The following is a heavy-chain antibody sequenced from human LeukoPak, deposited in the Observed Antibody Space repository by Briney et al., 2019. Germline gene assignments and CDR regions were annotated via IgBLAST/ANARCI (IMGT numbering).Heavy chain of an antibody. CDR3: ARQVDSSGWCLDY. CDR1: GGSISSISYY. CDR2: FYYIGST. Sequence: PSETLSLTCTVSGGSISSISYYWGWIRQPPGKGLEWIGSFYYIGSTYYNPSLKSRLTISVDTSKNQFSLKLSSVTAADTAVYFCARQVDSSGWCLDYWGQGTLVTVSS. V-gene: IGHV4-39*01. D-gene: IGHD6-19*01. J-gene: IGHJ4*02.